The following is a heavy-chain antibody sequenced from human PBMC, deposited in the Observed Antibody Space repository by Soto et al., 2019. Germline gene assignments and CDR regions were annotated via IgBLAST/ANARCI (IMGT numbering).Heavy chain of an antibody. V-gene: IGHV1-2*04. CDR3: ARGWIVGVPADKSASNWFDP. J-gene: IGHJ5*02. Sequence: ASVKVSCKASGYTFTGYYMHWVRQAPGQGLEWMGWINPNSGGTNYAQKFQGWVTMTRDTSISTAYMELSRLRSDDTAVYYCARGWIVGVPADKSASNWFDPWGQGTLVTVSS. CDR1: GYTFTGYY. CDR2: INPNSGGT. D-gene: IGHD2-2*01.